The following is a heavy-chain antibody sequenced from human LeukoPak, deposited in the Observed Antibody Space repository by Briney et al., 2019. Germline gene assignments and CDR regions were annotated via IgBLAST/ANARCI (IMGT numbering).Heavy chain of an antibody. CDR3: ARGPDFWSDKTIDY. J-gene: IGHJ4*02. V-gene: IGHV4-59*01. CDR1: GGSISSYY. D-gene: IGHD3-3*01. CDR2: IYYSGST. Sequence: PSETLSLTCTVSGGSISSYYWSWIRQPPGKGLEWIGYIYYSGSTNYNPSLKSRVTISVDTSKNQFSLKLSSVTAADTAVYYCARGPDFWSDKTIDYWGQGTLVTVPS.